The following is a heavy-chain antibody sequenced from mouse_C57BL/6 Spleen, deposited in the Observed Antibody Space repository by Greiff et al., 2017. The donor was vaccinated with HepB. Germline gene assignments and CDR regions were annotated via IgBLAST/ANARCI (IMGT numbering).Heavy chain of an antibody. Sequence: QVQLQQSGAELVRPGASVKLSCKASGYTFTDYYINWVKQRPGQGLEWIARIYPGSGNTYYNEKFKGKATLTAEKSSSTAYMQLSSLTSEDSAVYFCARGQDRAWFAYWGQGTLVTVSA. J-gene: IGHJ3*01. CDR2: IYPGSGNT. D-gene: IGHD3-1*01. CDR1: GYTFTDYY. V-gene: IGHV1-76*01. CDR3: ARGQDRAWFAY.